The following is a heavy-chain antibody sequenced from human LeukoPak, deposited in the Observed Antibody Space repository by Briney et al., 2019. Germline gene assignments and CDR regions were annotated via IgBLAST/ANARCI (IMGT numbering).Heavy chain of an antibody. Sequence: SETLSLTCTVSGGSIRSYYWSWIRQPPGKGLEWIGYIYYSGSTSYNPSLKSRVTISVDTSKNQFSLKLSSVTAADTAVYYCARVDSSSWHQGYWGQGTLVTVSS. J-gene: IGHJ4*02. CDR2: IYYSGST. CDR1: GGSIRSYY. V-gene: IGHV4-59*01. CDR3: ARVDSSSWHQGY. D-gene: IGHD6-13*01.